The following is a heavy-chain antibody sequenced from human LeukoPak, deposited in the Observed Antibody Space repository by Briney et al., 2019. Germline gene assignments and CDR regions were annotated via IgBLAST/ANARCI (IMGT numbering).Heavy chain of an antibody. Sequence: ASVKVSCKASGYTFTSYGISWVRQAPGQGLEWMGWISAYNGNTNYAQKLQGRVTMTTDTSTSTAYMELRSLRSDDTAVYYCARDRRNILTGQPTGYWGQGTLVTASS. CDR1: GYTFTSYG. CDR3: ARDRRNILTGQPTGY. J-gene: IGHJ4*02. CDR2: ISAYNGNT. V-gene: IGHV1-18*01. D-gene: IGHD3-9*01.